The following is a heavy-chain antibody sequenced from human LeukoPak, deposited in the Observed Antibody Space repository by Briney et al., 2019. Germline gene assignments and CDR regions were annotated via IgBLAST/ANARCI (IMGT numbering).Heavy chain of an antibody. D-gene: IGHD6-13*01. V-gene: IGHV3-9*01. CDR1: GFTFDDYA. CDR3: AKWNRQPLVKGWFDT. Sequence: QPGRSLRLSCAASGFTFDDYAMHWVRQAPGKGLEWVSGISWNSGSTAYADSVKGRFTISRDNANNSLSLLMNSLRVEDTAFYYCAKWNRQPLVKGWFDTWGQGALVIVSS. J-gene: IGHJ5*02. CDR2: ISWNSGST.